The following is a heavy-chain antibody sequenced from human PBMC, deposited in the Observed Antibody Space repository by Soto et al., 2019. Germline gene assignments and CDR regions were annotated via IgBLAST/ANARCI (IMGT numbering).Heavy chain of an antibody. J-gene: IGHJ4*02. D-gene: IGHD3-10*01. CDR1: GVTFSSYA. CDR3: AKEILAAAYAATSAFDF. V-gene: IGHV3-23*01. CDR2: IDGSGFDT. Sequence: EVQLLESGGGLVHPGGSLKLACRVSGVTFSSYAMGWVRQTPETGLEWVSGIDGSGFDTSYADSVKGRFTISRDNSEXXXXLXXXXXXXXXTARYYCAKEILAAAYAATSAFDFWGPGTLVTVTS.